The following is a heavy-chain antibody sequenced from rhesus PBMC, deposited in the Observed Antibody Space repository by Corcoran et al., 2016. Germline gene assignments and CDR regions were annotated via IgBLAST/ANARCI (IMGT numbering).Heavy chain of an antibody. Sequence: QVQLQESGPGLVKPSETLSLTCAVSGYSISGYYWRWIRQSPGKGREWIGYITYSGSTSYNPSLKSRVTISRDTSKNQFSLKLSSVTAADTAVYYCARVGYSSGWDYFDYWGQGVLVTVSS. V-gene: IGHV4-122*02. J-gene: IGHJ4*01. CDR3: ARVGYSSGWDYFDY. CDR1: GYSISGYY. CDR2: ITYSGST. D-gene: IGHD6-31*01.